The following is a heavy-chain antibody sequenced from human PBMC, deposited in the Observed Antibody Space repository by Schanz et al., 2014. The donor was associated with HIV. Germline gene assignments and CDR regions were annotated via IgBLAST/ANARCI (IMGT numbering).Heavy chain of an antibody. CDR1: GGTFINYA. J-gene: IGHJ4*02. V-gene: IGHV1-8*02. CDR2: MNPNSGNT. CDR3: ARGRFCSGGSCYHDY. Sequence: QVQLVQSGAEVKKPGSSVKVFCRASGGTFINYAFSWVRQATGQGLEWMGWMNPNSGNTGYAQKFQGRVTMTRNTSINTAYMELSSLRSEDTAVYYCARGRFCSGGSCYHDYWGQGTLVTVSS. D-gene: IGHD2-15*01.